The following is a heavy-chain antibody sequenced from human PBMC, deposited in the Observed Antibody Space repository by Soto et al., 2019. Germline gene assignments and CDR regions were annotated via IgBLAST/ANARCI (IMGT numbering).Heavy chain of an antibody. J-gene: IGHJ4*02. V-gene: IGHV1-18*01. D-gene: IGHD3-22*01. Sequence: VASVKVSCKASGYTFTSYGISWVRQAPGQGLEWMGWISAYNGNTNYAQKLQGRVTMTTDTSTSTAYMELRSLRSDDTAVYYCARDQFKGHYDSSGSPGYWGQGTLVTVSS. CDR1: GYTFTSYG. CDR2: ISAYNGNT. CDR3: ARDQFKGHYDSSGSPGY.